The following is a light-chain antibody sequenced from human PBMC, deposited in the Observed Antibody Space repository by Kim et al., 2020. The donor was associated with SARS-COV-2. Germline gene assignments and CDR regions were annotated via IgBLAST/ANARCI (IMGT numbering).Light chain of an antibody. V-gene: IGLV1-44*01. J-gene: IGLJ3*02. Sequence: GHRVTISCSGSNSNIGSKTVNWYQQLPGTAPKLLIYTDNLRPSGVPERFSGSKSGISASLAISGLQSEDEADYYCASWDDSLNGPVFGGGTKLTVL. CDR3: ASWDDSLNGPV. CDR2: TDN. CDR1: NSNIGSKT.